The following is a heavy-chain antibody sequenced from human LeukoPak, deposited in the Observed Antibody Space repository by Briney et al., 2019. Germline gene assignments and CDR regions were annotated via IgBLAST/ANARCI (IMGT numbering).Heavy chain of an antibody. J-gene: IGHJ6*03. Sequence: PSETLSLTCAVYGGSFSGYYWSWIRQPPGKGLEWIGEINHSGSTNYDPSLKSRVTISVDTSKNQFSLKLSSVTAADTAVYYCARGVVPAAIRHYYYYMDVWGKGTTVTVSS. D-gene: IGHD2-2*01. CDR3: ARGVVPAAIRHYYYYMDV. CDR1: GGSFSGYY. V-gene: IGHV4-34*01. CDR2: INHSGST.